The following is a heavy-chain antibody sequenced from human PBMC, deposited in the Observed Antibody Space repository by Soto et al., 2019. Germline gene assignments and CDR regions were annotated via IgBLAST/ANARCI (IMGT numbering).Heavy chain of an antibody. CDR1: GYSFTSYW. Sequence: EVQLVQSGAEVKKPGESLRISCKGSGYSFTSYWISWVRQMPGKGLEWMGRIDPSDSYTNYSPSFQGHVTISADKSISTAYLQWSSLKASDTAMYYCARHSVYPDYGGNFDYYYYGMDVWGQGTTVTVSS. J-gene: IGHJ6*02. V-gene: IGHV5-10-1*03. D-gene: IGHD4-17*01. CDR3: ARHSVYPDYGGNFDYYYYGMDV. CDR2: IDPSDSYT.